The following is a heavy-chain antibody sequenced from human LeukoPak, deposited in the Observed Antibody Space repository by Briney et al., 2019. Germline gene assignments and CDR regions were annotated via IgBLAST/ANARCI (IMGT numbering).Heavy chain of an antibody. CDR2: FYYSGST. Sequence: PSETLSLTCTVSGGSISSSTYYWGWIRQPPGKGLEWIGSFYYSGSTYYNPSLKSRVTISVDTSKNQFSLKLSSVTAADTAVYYCARDGEPSGRPNWFDPWGQGTLVTVSS. CDR1: GGSISSSTYY. J-gene: IGHJ5*02. CDR3: ARDGEPSGRPNWFDP. V-gene: IGHV4-39*07. D-gene: IGHD3-10*01.